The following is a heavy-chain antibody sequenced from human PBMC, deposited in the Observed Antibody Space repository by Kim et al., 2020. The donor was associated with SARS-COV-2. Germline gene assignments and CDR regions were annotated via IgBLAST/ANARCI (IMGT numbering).Heavy chain of an antibody. CDR3: AKSLRQQLVDWTFDY. Sequence: GGSLRLSCAASRFTFRIYAMYWVRQAPGKGLEWVSGISASGLTADYADSVKGRFTISRDESNKTLSLQMNSLRAEDTAIYYCAKSLRQQLVDWTFDYWGQGTLVTVSS. CDR1: RFTFRIYA. J-gene: IGHJ4*02. CDR2: ISASGLTA. D-gene: IGHD6-13*01. V-gene: IGHV3-23*01.